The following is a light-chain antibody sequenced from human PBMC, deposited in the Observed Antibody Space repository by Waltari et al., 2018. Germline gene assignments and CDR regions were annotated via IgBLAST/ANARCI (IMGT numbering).Light chain of an antibody. CDR3: AAWDDSLKGWV. CDR1: SSNIVPHP. CDR2: TNT. Sequence: QSVLTQPPSASGTPGQRVSTTCSAASSNIVPHPVNWYQHLPGTAPKLLMYTNTHRPSAVPDRFSGSKSGTSASLAISGLQLQDEADYYCAAWDDSLKGWVFGGGTKVTVL. J-gene: IGLJ3*02. V-gene: IGLV1-44*01.